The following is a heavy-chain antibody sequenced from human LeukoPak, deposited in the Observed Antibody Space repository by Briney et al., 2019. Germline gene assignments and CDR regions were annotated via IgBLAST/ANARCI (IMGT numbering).Heavy chain of an antibody. V-gene: IGHV3-74*01. CDR3: VSFYETY. CDR2: INSDGSWT. J-gene: IGHJ4*02. CDR1: GFTFTSYW. Sequence: GGSLRLSCAASGFTFTSYWMSWVRQVPGKGLVWVSHINSDGSWTSYADSVKGRFTISKDNAKNTVYLQMNSLRAEDTAVYYCVSFYETYWGRGTLVTVSS. D-gene: IGHD2/OR15-2a*01.